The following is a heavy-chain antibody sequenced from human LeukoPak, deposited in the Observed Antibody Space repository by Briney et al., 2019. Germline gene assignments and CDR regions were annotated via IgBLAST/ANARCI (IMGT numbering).Heavy chain of an antibody. J-gene: IGHJ5*02. CDR3: ARHQSGTNWFDP. CDR2: IYYSGST. D-gene: IGHD1-7*01. Sequence: SETLSLTCTVSGGSISSYYWSWIRQPPGKGLEWIGYIYYSGSTNYNPSLKSRVTISLDTSKNQFSLKLSSVTAADTAVFYCARHQSGTNWFDPWGQGTLVTVSS. CDR1: GGSISSYY. V-gene: IGHV4-59*08.